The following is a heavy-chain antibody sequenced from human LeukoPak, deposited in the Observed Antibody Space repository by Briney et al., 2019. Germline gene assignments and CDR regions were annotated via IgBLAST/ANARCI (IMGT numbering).Heavy chain of an antibody. CDR1: GFTFSDYY. D-gene: IGHD6-19*01. CDR2: ISSSGSTI. V-gene: IGHV3-11*04. Sequence: GGSLRLSCAASGFTFSDYYMSWIRQAPGKGLEWVSYISSSGSTIYYADSVKGRFTISRDNAKNSLYLQMNSLRAEDTAVYFCARDSEAGTGNFDYWGQGTLVTVSS. CDR3: ARDSEAGTGNFDY. J-gene: IGHJ4*02.